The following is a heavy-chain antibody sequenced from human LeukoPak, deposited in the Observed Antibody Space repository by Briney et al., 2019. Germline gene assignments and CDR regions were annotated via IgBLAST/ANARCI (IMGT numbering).Heavy chain of an antibody. D-gene: IGHD1-7*01. CDR1: GFTFSSYA. CDR3: ARVGLWHYPVDS. V-gene: IGHV3-30-3*01. CDR2: ISYDGSNK. J-gene: IGHJ4*02. Sequence: SLRLSCAASGFTFSSYAMHWVRQAPGKGLEWVAVISYDGSNKYYADSVKGRFTVSRDNAKNSLYLQMNSLRAEDTAVYYCARVGLWHYPVDSWGQGTLVTVSS.